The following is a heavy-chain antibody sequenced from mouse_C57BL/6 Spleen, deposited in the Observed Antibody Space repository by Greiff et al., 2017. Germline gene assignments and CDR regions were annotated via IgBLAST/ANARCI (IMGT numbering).Heavy chain of an antibody. CDR3: ARMPGGYYRYFDV. J-gene: IGHJ1*03. Sequence: QVQLQQPGAELVKPGASVKLSCKASGYTFTSYWLHWVKQRPGQGLEWIGMIHPNSGSTNYNEKFKSKATLTVDKSSSTAYMQLSSLTSEDSAVYYCARMPGGYYRYFDVWGTGTTVTVSS. V-gene: IGHV1-64*01. CDR2: IHPNSGST. CDR1: GYTFTSYW. D-gene: IGHD1-1*02.